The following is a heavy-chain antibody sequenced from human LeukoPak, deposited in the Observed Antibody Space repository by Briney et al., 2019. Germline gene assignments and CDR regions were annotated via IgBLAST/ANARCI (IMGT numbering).Heavy chain of an antibody. CDR2: IRSDGSNK. J-gene: IGHJ4*02. Sequence: GGSLRLSCAASGFTVSDAWMNWVRQSPGKGLEWVAFIRSDGSNKYYADSVKGRFTISRDNSKHTLFLQMNSLRAEDTALYYCAKDRATMMGVIRTTPRGQFDYWGQGSLVTVSS. V-gene: IGHV3-30*02. D-gene: IGHD3-22*01. CDR1: GFTVSDAW. CDR3: AKDRATMMGVIRTTPRGQFDY.